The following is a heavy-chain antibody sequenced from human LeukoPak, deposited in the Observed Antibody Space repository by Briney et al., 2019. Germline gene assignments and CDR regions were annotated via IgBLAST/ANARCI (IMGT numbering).Heavy chain of an antibody. D-gene: IGHD3-16*01. J-gene: IGHJ4*02. Sequence: GGSLRLSCAASGFTFITYGMHWVRQVPGMGLEWLAFIHYDESKNYYADSVKGRFTISRDNSKNTLYLQMSSLRPEDTAVYYCAKAHTASLSRGYLDYWGQGTLVTVSS. V-gene: IGHV3-30*02. CDR1: GFTFITYG. CDR2: IHYDESKN. CDR3: AKAHTASLSRGYLDY.